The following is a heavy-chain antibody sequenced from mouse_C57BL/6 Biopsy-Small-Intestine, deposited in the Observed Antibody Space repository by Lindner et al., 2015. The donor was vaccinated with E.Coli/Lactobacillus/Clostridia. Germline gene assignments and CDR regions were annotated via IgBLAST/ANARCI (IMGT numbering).Heavy chain of an antibody. CDR3: ASLTGTKGYFDY. J-gene: IGHJ2*01. Sequence: LQESGPELVKPGTSVKISCKASGYSFTGYYLLWVKQSHGNILDWIGFIYPYNGLSSYNQKFKGKATLTVDKSSSTAYMELRSLTSEDSAVYYCASLTGTKGYFDYWGQGTTLTVSS. CDR2: IYPYNGLS. V-gene: IGHV1-31*01. CDR1: GYSFTGYY. D-gene: IGHD4-1*01.